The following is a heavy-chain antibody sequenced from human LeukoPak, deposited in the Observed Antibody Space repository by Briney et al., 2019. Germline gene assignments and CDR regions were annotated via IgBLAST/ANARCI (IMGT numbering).Heavy chain of an antibody. Sequence: GGSLRLSCAVSGFTVSSNYMNWVRQAPGKGLEWVGRIRSKTDGGTTDYAAPVKGRFTISRDDSKNTLYLQMNSLKTEDTAVYYCTTDGAYYYGSGIPHFDYWGQGTLVTVSS. CDR2: IRSKTDGGTT. V-gene: IGHV3-15*01. J-gene: IGHJ4*02. CDR3: TTDGAYYYGSGIPHFDY. D-gene: IGHD3-10*01. CDR1: GFTVSSNY.